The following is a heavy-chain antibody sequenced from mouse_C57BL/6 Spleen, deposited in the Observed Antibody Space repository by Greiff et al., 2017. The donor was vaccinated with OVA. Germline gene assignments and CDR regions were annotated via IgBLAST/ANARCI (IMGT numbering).Heavy chain of an antibody. CDR3: ARDGLRPGDWYFDV. J-gene: IGHJ1*03. Sequence: VQLQQSGAELVKPGASVKISCKASGYAFSSYWMNWVKQRPGKGLEWIGQIYPGDGDTNYNGKFKGKATLTADKSSSTAYMQLSSLTSEDSAVYFCARDGLRPGDWYFDVWGTGTTVTVSS. D-gene: IGHD1-2*01. CDR1: GYAFSSYW. CDR2: IYPGDGDT. V-gene: IGHV1-80*01.